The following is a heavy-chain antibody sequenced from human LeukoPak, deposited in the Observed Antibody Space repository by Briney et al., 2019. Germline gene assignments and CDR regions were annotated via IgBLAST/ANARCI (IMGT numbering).Heavy chain of an antibody. V-gene: IGHV1-46*01. CDR1: GYTFTSYY. J-gene: IGHJ4*02. CDR2: INPSGGST. D-gene: IGHD3-22*01. CDR3: ARDRARGDYYDSSGYFGPDY. Sequence: VASVKVSCKASGYTFTSYYMHWVRQAPGQGLEWMGIINPSGGSTSYAQKFQSRVTMTRDTSTSTVYMELSSLRSEDTAVYYCARDRARGDYYDSSGYFGPDYWGQGTLVTVSS.